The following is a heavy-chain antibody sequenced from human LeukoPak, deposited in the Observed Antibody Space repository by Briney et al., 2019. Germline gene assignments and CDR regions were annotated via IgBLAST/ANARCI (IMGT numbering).Heavy chain of an antibody. CDR3: ASDRNSNNWFYY. J-gene: IGHJ4*02. V-gene: IGHV3-23*01. CDR2: IGGSGGST. CDR1: GFTFSTYA. D-gene: IGHD2/OR15-2a*01. Sequence: GGSLRLSRAASGFTFSTYAMGWVRQAPGKGLEWVSTIGGSGGSTDYADSVKGRFTISRDNSKNTLYLQMTTLRAEDTAVYFCASDRNSNNWFYYWGQGTLVTVSS.